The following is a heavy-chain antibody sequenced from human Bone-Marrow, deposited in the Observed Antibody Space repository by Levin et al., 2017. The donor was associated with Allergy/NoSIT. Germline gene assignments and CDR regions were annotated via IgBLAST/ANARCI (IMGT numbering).Heavy chain of an antibody. CDR3: AKDPTVFPAFDV. Sequence: GGSLRLSCAASGFTFRTHAMHWVRQAPGKGLEWVASIDSSGGGTYYADSVKGRFTISRDTSKDTLYLQMNSLRPEDTAVYYCAKDPTVFPAFDVWGQGTLVTVSS. V-gene: IGHV3-23*01. J-gene: IGHJ3*01. CDR2: IDSSGGGT. CDR1: GFTFRTHA. D-gene: IGHD5/OR15-5a*01.